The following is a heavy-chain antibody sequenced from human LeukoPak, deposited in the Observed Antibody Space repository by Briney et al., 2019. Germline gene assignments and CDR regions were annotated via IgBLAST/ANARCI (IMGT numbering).Heavy chain of an antibody. CDR3: ARFTPRLSREKFDY. V-gene: IGHV1-18*04. Sequence: ASVKVSCKASGNTFAGYYVHWVRQAPGQGLEWMGWISAYIGNTYYAQKFQGRVTMTTDTSTTTAYMELRSLRSDDTGVYYCARFTPRLSREKFDYWGQGTLVTVSS. CDR1: GNTFAGYY. CDR2: ISAYIGNT. D-gene: IGHD3-3*02. J-gene: IGHJ4*02.